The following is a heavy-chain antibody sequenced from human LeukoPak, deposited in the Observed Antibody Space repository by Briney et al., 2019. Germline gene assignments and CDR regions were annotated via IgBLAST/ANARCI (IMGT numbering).Heavy chain of an antibody. CDR1: GGSISSGDYY. CDR2: IYYSGST. J-gene: IGHJ4*02. V-gene: IGHV4-30-4*01. Sequence: SQTLSLTCTVSGGSISSGDYYWSWIRQPPGKGLKWIGYIYYSGSTYYNPSLKSRVTISVDTSKNQFSLKLSSVTAADTAVYYCARGRWVRGVAVDYWGQGTLVTVSS. D-gene: IGHD3-10*01. CDR3: ARGRWVRGVAVDY.